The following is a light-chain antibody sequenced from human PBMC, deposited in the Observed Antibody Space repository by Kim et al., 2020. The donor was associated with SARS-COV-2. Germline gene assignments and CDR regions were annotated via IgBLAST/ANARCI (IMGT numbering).Light chain of an antibody. CDR3: EKFNKWPRT. V-gene: IGKV3-15*01. Sequence: EIVMTQSPATLSVSPGERATLSCRASQSVSSNLVWYHQKPGQAPRLLIYGASTRATGIPARFSGSGSGTEFTLTISGLQSEDFAVYYCEKFNKWPRTFGQGTKVDIK. CDR2: GAS. CDR1: QSVSSN. J-gene: IGKJ1*01.